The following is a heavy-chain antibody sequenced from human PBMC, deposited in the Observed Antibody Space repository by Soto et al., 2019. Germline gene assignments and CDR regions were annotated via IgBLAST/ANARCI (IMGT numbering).Heavy chain of an antibody. CDR2: IYWDDDK. J-gene: IGHJ5*02. CDR1: GFSLSTSGVG. D-gene: IGHD3-3*01. V-gene: IGHV2-5*02. CDR3: AHTLWRGYKAWFDP. Sequence: QITLKESGPTRVRPTQTLTLTCTFSGFSLSTSGVGVGWIRQPPGKALEWLAVIYWDDDKRYNPSLKTRLTISKDTPRDEVDLTMTNMDPVNTATYHCAHTLWRGYKAWFDPWGQGTLVTVSS.